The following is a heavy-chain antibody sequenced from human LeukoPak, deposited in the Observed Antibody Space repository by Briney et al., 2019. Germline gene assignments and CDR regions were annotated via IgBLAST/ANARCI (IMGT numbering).Heavy chain of an antibody. CDR2: ISYDGSNK. V-gene: IGHV3-30-3*01. J-gene: IGHJ6*02. CDR1: GFSFSSYA. D-gene: IGHD3-9*01. Sequence: GGSLRLSCAASGFSFSSYAMHWVRQAPGKGLEWVAVISYDGSNKYYADSVKGRFTISRDNSKNTLYLQMNSLRAEDTAVYYCARDRYIASYYYYYGMDVWGQGTTVTVSS. CDR3: ARDRYIASYYYYYGMDV.